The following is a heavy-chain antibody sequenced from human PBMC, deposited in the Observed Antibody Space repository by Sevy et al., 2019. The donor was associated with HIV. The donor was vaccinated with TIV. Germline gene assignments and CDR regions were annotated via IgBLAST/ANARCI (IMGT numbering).Heavy chain of an antibody. CDR3: TTDVHLGDFRLWDD. J-gene: IGHJ4*02. V-gene: IGHV1-24*01. Sequence: ASVKVSCQVFEHSLNELSIHWVRQAPGKGLEWMGGFDPQRGKIIYAQKFQGRVTMTEDTSTETAYMELSNLRSEDTAVYYCTTDVHLGDFRLWDDWGQGTRVTVS. CDR2: FDPQRGKI. D-gene: IGHD4-17*01. CDR1: EHSLNELS.